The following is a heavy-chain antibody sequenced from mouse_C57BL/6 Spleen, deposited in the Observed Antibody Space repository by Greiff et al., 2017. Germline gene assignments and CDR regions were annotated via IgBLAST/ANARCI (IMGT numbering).Heavy chain of an antibody. D-gene: IGHD1-1*01. V-gene: IGHV1-54*01. CDR1: GYAFTNYL. CDR2: INPGSGGT. J-gene: IGHJ3*01. CDR3: ATSTVETWFAY. Sequence: VQLQQSGAELVRPGTSVKVSCKASGYAFTNYLIEWVKQRPGQGLEWIGVINPGSGGTNYNEKFKGKATLTADKSSSTAYMQLSSLTSEDSAVYFCATSTVETWFAYWGQGTLVTVSA.